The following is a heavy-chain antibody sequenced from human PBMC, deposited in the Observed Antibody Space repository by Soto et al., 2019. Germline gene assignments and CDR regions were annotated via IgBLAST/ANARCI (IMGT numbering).Heavy chain of an antibody. CDR1: GYTFTSYG. V-gene: IGHV1-18*01. J-gene: IGHJ6*02. CDR2: ISAYNGNT. Sequence: ASVKVSCKASGYTFTSYGISLVRQAPGQGXEWMGWISAYNGNTNYAQKLQGRVTMTTDTSTSTAYMELRSLRSDDTAVYYCARGGGSGWFYYYYYGMDVWGQGTTVTVSS. CDR3: ARGGGSGWFYYYYYGMDV. D-gene: IGHD6-19*01.